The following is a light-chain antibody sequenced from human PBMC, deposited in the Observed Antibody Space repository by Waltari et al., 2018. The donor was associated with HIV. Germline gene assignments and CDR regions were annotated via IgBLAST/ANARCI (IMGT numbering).Light chain of an antibody. CDR1: SSAVGGYNY. CDR3: CSYAGSYTWV. Sequence: QSALTQPRPVSGSPGQSVTISCTGTSSAVGGYNYVSWYQQHPGKAPKVMIYDVSKRPSGVPDRFSGSKSGNTASLTISGLQAEDEADYYCCSYAGSYTWVFGGGTKMTVL. CDR2: DVS. J-gene: IGLJ3*02. V-gene: IGLV2-11*01.